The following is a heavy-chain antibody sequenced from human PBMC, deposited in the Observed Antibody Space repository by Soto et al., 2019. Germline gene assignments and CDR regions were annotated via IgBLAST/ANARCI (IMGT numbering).Heavy chain of an antibody. Sequence: SETLSLTCTVSGGSISSYYWSWIRQPPGKGLEWIGYIYYSGSTNYNPSLKSRVTMTRDTSTSTVYMELSSLRSEDTAVYYCARVTMEGNYYMDVWGKGTTVTVSS. J-gene: IGHJ6*03. CDR2: IYYSGST. CDR1: GGSISSYY. V-gene: IGHV4-59*01. D-gene: IGHD3-10*01. CDR3: ARVTMEGNYYMDV.